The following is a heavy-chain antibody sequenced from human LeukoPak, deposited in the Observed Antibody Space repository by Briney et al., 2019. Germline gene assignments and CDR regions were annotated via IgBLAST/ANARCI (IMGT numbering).Heavy chain of an antibody. CDR2: LAHDEKTI. CDR1: GFTFTGHS. Sequence: GGSLRLSCVASGFTFTGHSMHWVRQAPGKGLEWVAVLAHDEKTIFYADSLKGRFTVSRDNSKNTVYLQTNSLRDEDTAVYYCAREKQSGGTPFDYWGQGSLVTVSS. V-gene: IGHV3-30*04. D-gene: IGHD1-26*01. CDR3: AREKQSGGTPFDY. J-gene: IGHJ4*02.